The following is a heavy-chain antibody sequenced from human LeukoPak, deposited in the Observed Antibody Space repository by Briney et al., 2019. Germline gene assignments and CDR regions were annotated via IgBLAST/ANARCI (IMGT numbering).Heavy chain of an antibody. J-gene: IGHJ4*02. Sequence: PGGSVRLSCAASGFTFSSYGIHWVRLAPGKGLEWVAVISDDGTRKYYADSVKGRLTISRDNSKYTLYLQINSLRAEDTAIYYCVKDPYVDGPFDSWGQGTLVTVSS. D-gene: IGHD3-16*01. V-gene: IGHV3-30*18. CDR1: GFTFSSYG. CDR2: ISDDGTRK. CDR3: VKDPYVDGPFDS.